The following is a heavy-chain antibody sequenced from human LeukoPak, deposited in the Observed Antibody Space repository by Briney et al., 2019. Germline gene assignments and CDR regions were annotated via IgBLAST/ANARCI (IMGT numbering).Heavy chain of an antibody. CDR3: ARLGPVGAAGYFDY. D-gene: IGHD2-15*01. J-gene: IGHJ4*02. CDR1: GYTFTSYY. V-gene: IGHV1-46*01. CDR2: INPIGGST. Sequence: ASVKVSCKASGYTFTSYYLHWVRQAPGQGLEWMGIINPIGGSTTYAQKFQGRVTMTRDTSTSTAYMELSSLRSEDTAVYYCARLGPVGAAGYFDYWGQGTLVTVSS.